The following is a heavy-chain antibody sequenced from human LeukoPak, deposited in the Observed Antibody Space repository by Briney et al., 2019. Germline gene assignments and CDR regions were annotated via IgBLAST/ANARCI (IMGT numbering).Heavy chain of an antibody. CDR2: INTNTGNP. CDR3: ASWDDGDYEDDAFDI. J-gene: IGHJ3*02. CDR1: GYTFTSYA. V-gene: IGHV7-4-1*02. Sequence: ASVKVSCKASGYTFTSYAMNWVRQAPGQGLEWMGWINTNTGNPTYAQGFTGRFVFSLDTSVSTAYLRISSLKAEDTAVYYCASWDDGDYEDDAFDIWGQGTMVTVSS. D-gene: IGHD4-17*01.